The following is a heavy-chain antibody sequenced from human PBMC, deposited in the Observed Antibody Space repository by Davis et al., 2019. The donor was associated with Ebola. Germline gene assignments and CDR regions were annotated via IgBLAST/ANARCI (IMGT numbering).Heavy chain of an antibody. D-gene: IGHD2-8*02. J-gene: IGHJ3*02. CDR1: GYTFTNYW. CDR3: ASLRRTITGMDDAFDI. Sequence: KVSCKASGYTFTNYWIGWVRQMPGKGLEWMGIIYTGDSDTRYSPSFRGQVTISADKSTKTAFLVWTGLKASDTAMYYCASLRRTITGMDDAFDIWGQGTMVTVSS. V-gene: IGHV5-51*01. CDR2: IYTGDSDT.